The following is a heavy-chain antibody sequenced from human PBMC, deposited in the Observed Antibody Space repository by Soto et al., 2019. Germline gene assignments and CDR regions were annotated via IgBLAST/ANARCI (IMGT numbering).Heavy chain of an antibody. Sequence: ASVKVSCKASGYSFTSYDINWVRQATGQGLEWMGWMDPKTGNTDYGQKFQGRVTMTRNTSISTAYMELSSLRSEDTAVYYCAREMTTPWYFDYWGQGTLVTVSS. V-gene: IGHV1-8*01. CDR3: AREMTTPWYFDY. CDR1: GYSFTSYD. D-gene: IGHD4-17*01. CDR2: MDPKTGNT. J-gene: IGHJ4*02.